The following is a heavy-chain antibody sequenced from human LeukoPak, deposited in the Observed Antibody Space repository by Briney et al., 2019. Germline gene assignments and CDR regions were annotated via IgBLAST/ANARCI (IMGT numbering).Heavy chain of an antibody. CDR1: GFTFSSYA. V-gene: IGHV3-30*04. J-gene: IGHJ6*03. CDR3: ARGGGARNYYYYMDV. Sequence: GGSLRLSCAASGFTFSSYAMHWVRQAPGKGLEWGAVISYDGSNKYYADSVKGRFTISRDNSKNTLYLQMNSLRAEDTAVYYCARGGGARNYYYYMDVWGKGTTVTVSS. CDR2: ISYDGSNK. D-gene: IGHD1-14*01.